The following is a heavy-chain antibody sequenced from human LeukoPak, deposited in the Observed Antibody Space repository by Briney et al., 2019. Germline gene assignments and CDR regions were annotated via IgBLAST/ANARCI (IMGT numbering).Heavy chain of an antibody. Sequence: GGSLRLSCAASGFTFSNYAMHWVRQAPGKGLEWVAVISYDGSNKYYADSVKGRFTISRDNSKNTLYLQMNSLRAEDTAVYYCAKVRAPRQYYFDYWGQGTLVTVSS. CDR1: GFTFSNYA. D-gene: IGHD1-26*01. J-gene: IGHJ4*02. V-gene: IGHV3-30*04. CDR3: AKVRAPRQYYFDY. CDR2: ISYDGSNK.